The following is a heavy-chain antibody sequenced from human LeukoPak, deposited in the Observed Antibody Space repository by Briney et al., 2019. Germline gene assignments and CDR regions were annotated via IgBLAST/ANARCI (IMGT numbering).Heavy chain of an antibody. Sequence: PGGSLRLSCAASGFTFSSYGMHWVRQAPGKGLEWVAVIWYDGSNKYYADSVKGRFTISRDNSKNTLYLQMNSLRAEDTAVYYCARDLSPGFLDYWGQGTLVTVSS. CDR1: GFTFSSYG. V-gene: IGHV3-33*01. CDR3: ARDLSPGFLDY. J-gene: IGHJ4*02. D-gene: IGHD2-2*01. CDR2: IWYDGSNK.